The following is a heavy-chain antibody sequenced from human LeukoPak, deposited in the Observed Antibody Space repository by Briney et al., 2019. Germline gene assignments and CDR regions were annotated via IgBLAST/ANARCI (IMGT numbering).Heavy chain of an antibody. CDR3: ARVEVTMVRGVSSGYYYYMDV. D-gene: IGHD3-10*01. V-gene: IGHV3-7*01. Sequence: GGSLRLSCAASGFTFSSYWMSWVRQAPGKGLEWVANIKQDGSEKYYVDSVKGRFTISRDNAKNSLYLQMNSLRAEDTAVYYCARVEVTMVRGVSSGYYYYMDVWGKGTTVTISS. CDR2: IKQDGSEK. J-gene: IGHJ6*03. CDR1: GFTFSSYW.